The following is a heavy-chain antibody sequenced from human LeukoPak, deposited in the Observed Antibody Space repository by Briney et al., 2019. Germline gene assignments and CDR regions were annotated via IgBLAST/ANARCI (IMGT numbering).Heavy chain of an antibody. J-gene: IGHJ4*02. CDR3: ARLSSYDSSGYYDY. CDR1: GYTFTSYG. V-gene: IGHV1-18*01. Sequence: GASVKVSCKASGYTFTSYGISWVRQAPGQGLEWMGWISAYNGNTNYAQKLQGRVTMTTDTSTSTAYMELRGLRSDDTAVYYCARLSSYDSSGYYDYWGQGTLVTVSS. CDR2: ISAYNGNT. D-gene: IGHD3-22*01.